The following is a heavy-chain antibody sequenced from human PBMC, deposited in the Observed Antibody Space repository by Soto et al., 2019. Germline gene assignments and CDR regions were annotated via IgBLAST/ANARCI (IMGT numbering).Heavy chain of an antibody. D-gene: IGHD6-13*01. CDR2: IYTSGST. J-gene: IGHJ5*02. V-gene: IGHV4-4*07. Sequence: TLSVTCTVSVGSISSYYWSWIRQPAGKGLEWIGRIYTSGSTNYNPSLKSRVTMSVDTSKNQFSLKLSSVTATDRAVYYCARKIAAAGKDWFVRWCQGTLVTV. CDR1: VGSISSYY. CDR3: ARKIAAAGKDWFVR.